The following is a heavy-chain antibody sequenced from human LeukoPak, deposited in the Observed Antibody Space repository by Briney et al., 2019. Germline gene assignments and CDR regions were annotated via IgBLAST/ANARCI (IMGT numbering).Heavy chain of an antibody. V-gene: IGHV3-7*05. CDR1: GFTFSIYW. Sequence: GRSLRLSCAASGFTFSIYWMNWVRQAPEKGLEWVANIKQDGSEKYYVDSVKGRFTISRDNAKNPLYLQMNNLRAEDTAIYYCVGPDYWGQGTLVTVSS. CDR3: VGPDY. J-gene: IGHJ4*02. CDR2: IKQDGSEK.